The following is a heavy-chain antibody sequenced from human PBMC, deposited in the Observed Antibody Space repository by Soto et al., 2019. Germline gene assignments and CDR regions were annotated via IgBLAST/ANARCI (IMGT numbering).Heavy chain of an antibody. CDR1: GFTFSNYW. V-gene: IGHV3-74*01. D-gene: IGHD1-26*01. CDR3: TRDRDSDTYFDY. Sequence: EVQLVESGGGLVQPGGSLRLSCAASGFTFSNYWMNWVRQGPGKGLVWVSRINSDGSSIDYADSVKGRFTISRDNAKNALYLQMNSLRAEDTAVYYCTRDRDSDTYFDYWGQGTLVTVSS. CDR2: INSDGSSI. J-gene: IGHJ4*02.